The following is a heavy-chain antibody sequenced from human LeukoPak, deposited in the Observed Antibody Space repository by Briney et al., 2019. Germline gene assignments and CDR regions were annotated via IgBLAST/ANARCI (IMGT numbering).Heavy chain of an antibody. CDR1: GYTFTGYY. Sequence: RASVKVSCKASGYTFTGYYMHWVRQAPGQGLEWMGWINPNSGGTNYAQKFQGRVTMTRDTSISTAYMELSRLRSDDTAVYYCARGSPSLRYFDWGTIDYWGQGTLVTVSS. CDR3: ARGSPSLRYFDWGTIDY. D-gene: IGHD3-9*01. J-gene: IGHJ4*02. V-gene: IGHV1-2*02. CDR2: INPNSGGT.